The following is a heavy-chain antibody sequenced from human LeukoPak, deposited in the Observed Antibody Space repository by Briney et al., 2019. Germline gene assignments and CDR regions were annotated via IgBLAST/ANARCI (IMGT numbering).Heavy chain of an antibody. D-gene: IGHD3-22*01. CDR1: GGSISSGGYS. CDR2: IYHSGST. CDR3: ARYYYDSSGYYDYFGY. Sequence: SETLSLTCAVSGGSISSGGYSWSWIRQPPGKGLEWIGYIYHSGSTYHNPSLKSRVTISVDRSKNQFSLKLSSVTAADTAVYYCARYYYDSSGYYDYFGYWGQGTLVTVSS. V-gene: IGHV4-30-2*01. J-gene: IGHJ4*02.